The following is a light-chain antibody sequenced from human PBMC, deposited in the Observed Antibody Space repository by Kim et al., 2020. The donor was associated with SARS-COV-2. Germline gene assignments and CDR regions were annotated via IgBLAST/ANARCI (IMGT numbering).Light chain of an antibody. V-gene: IGKV3-11*01. CDR3: QQRSNWPQIT. J-gene: IGKJ5*01. CDR1: QSVSSY. CDR2: DGS. Sequence: EIVLTQSPATLSLSPGERATLSCRASQSVSSYLAWYQQKPGQAPRLLIYDGSNRATGIPARFSGSGSGTDFTLTISSLEPEDFAVYYCQQRSNWPQITFGQGTRLEIK.